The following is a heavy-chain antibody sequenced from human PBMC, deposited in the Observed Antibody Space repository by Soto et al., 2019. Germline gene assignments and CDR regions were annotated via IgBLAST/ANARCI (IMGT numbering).Heavy chain of an antibody. CDR2: IIPIFGTA. Sequence: SVEVSCKACGDSFSSYSMRWVRQAPGQGLEWMGWIIPIFGTANYAQKFQGRVTITADKSTSTAYMELSSLRSEDTAVYYCARQFAARYYYDYWGQGTPVTGSS. CDR1: GDSFSSYS. V-gene: IGHV1-69*06. D-gene: IGHD6-25*01. J-gene: IGHJ4*02. CDR3: ARQFAARYYYDY.